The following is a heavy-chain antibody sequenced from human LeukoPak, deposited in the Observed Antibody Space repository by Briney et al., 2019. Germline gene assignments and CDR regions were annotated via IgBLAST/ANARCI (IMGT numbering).Heavy chain of an antibody. CDR1: GYSFTRNW. J-gene: IGHJ4*02. CDR3: ARPGTTGTTI. V-gene: IGHV5-51*01. CDR2: IYPDDSDT. D-gene: IGHD1-1*01. Sequence: GESLKISCTGYGYSFTRNWIGWVRQMPGKGMEWMGIIYPDDSDTRYSPSFQGQVTISADKSISTAFLQWSSLKASDTAMYFCARPGTTGTTIWGQGTLVTVSS.